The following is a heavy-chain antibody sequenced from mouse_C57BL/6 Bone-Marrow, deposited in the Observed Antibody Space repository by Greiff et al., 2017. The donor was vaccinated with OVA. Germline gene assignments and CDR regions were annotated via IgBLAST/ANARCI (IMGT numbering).Heavy chain of an antibody. Sequence: QVQLQQSGAELVRPGASVTLSCKASGYTFTDYEMHWVKQTPVHGLEWIGAIDPETGGTAYNQKFKGKAILTADKSSSTAYMELRSLTSEDSAVYDCTREGGSSYEDWGQGTTLTVSS. D-gene: IGHD1-1*01. CDR2: IDPETGGT. CDR1: GYTFTDYE. J-gene: IGHJ2*01. V-gene: IGHV1-15*01. CDR3: TREGGSSYED.